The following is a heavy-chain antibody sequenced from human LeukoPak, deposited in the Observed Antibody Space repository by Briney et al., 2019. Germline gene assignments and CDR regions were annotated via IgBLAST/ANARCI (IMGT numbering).Heavy chain of an antibody. J-gene: IGHJ4*02. D-gene: IGHD5-18*01. Sequence: SETLSLTCTVSGGSISSGDHYWSWIRQPPGKGLEWIGYIYYSGSTYYNPSLKSRVTISVDTSKNQFSLKLSSVTAADTAVYHCAREAMYSYGNNFDYWGQGTLVTVSS. CDR1: GGSISSGDHY. CDR2: IYYSGST. CDR3: AREAMYSYGNNFDY. V-gene: IGHV4-30-4*02.